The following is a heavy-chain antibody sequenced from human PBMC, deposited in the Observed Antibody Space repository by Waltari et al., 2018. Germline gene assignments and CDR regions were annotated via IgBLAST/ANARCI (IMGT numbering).Heavy chain of an antibody. D-gene: IGHD1-26*01. CDR3: ARLVGATPEGYYYYGMDV. CDR1: GFSLSNARMG. Sequence: QVTLKESGPVLVKPTETLTLTCTVSGFSLSNARMGVSWIRQPPGKALEWLAHIFSNDEKSYSTSLKSRLTISKDTSKSQVVLTMTNMDPVDTATYYCARLVGATPEGYYYYGMDVWGQGTTVTVSS. V-gene: IGHV2-26*01. J-gene: IGHJ6*02. CDR2: IFSNDEK.